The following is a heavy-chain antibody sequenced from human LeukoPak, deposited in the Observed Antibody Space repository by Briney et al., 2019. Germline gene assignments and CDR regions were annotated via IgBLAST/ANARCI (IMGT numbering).Heavy chain of an antibody. CDR2: IYHSGTT. D-gene: IGHD4-17*01. CDR3: ARDKAHMTTVTTSDY. CDR1: GYSISNGYY. V-gene: IGHV4-38-2*02. J-gene: IGHJ4*02. Sequence: SETLSLTCTVSGYSISNGYYWGWIRQPPGKGLEWIGSIYHSGTTYYNPSLQSRVTISVDTSKNQFSLKLSSVTAADTAVYYCARDKAHMTTVTTSDYWGQGTLVTVSS.